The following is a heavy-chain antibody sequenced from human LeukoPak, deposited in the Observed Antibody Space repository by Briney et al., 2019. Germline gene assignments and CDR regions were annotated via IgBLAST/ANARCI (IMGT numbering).Heavy chain of an antibody. CDR3: ARDRSTVDYYGLDV. CDR1: GGSISSGDFY. V-gene: IGHV4-30-4*01. D-gene: IGHD4-11*01. CDR2: IYHSGIT. Sequence: PSETPSLTCTVSGGSISSGDFYWSWIRQPPEKGLEYIGYIYHSGITFYNPSLRSRVTVSIDTSKNQFSLKLSSVTAADTAVYYCARDRSTVDYYGLDVWGQGTTVIVSS. J-gene: IGHJ6*02.